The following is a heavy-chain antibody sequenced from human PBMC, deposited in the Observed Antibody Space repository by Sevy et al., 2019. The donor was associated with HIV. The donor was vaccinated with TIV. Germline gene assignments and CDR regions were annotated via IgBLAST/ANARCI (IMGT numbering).Heavy chain of an antibody. CDR1: GFTFSSYW. CDR3: ARLFYGSPDY. Sequence: GGSLRLSCAASGFTFSSYWMSWVRQAPGKGLEWLATINLDGSETFYVDSVKGRFTISRHNPRKSVYLQMTSLSAEDTAVYYCARLFYGSPDYWGQGTLVTVSS. D-gene: IGHD3-10*01. V-gene: IGHV3-7*01. J-gene: IGHJ4*02. CDR2: INLDGSET.